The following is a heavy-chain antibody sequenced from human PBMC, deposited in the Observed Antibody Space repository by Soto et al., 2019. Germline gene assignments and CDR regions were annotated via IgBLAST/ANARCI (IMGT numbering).Heavy chain of an antibody. CDR3: VRVELGAHYFDY. J-gene: IGHJ4*02. D-gene: IGHD1-26*01. Sequence: QVQLQQWGAGLLKPSETLSLTCAVYGGSFSGYYWSWIRQPPGKGLEWIGEINHSGSTNYNPSLKSRVTISVDTSKNQFSLKLSSVTAADTAVYYCVRVELGAHYFDYWGQGTLVTVSS. V-gene: IGHV4-34*01. CDR1: GGSFSGYY. CDR2: INHSGST.